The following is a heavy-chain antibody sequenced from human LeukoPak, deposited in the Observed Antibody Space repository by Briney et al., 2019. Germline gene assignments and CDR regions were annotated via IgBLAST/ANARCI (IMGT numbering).Heavy chain of an antibody. J-gene: IGHJ4*02. D-gene: IGHD5-18*01. Sequence: GGSLRLSCAASGFTFSSYAMGWVRQAPGKGLEWVSAITASGGNTYYADSVKGRFTISRDNSKNTLYLKVNSLRAEDTAVYYRAKGNGYSYGRYYFDYWGQGTLVTVSS. CDR3: AKGNGYSYGRYYFDY. CDR2: ITASGGNT. CDR1: GFTFSSYA. V-gene: IGHV3-23*01.